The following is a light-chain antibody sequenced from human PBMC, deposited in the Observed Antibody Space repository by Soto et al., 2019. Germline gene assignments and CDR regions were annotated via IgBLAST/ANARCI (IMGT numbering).Light chain of an antibody. CDR3: QQYMSSVT. CDR1: QSVDSTF. Sequence: EIVLTQSPGSLSLSPGQRATLSCRASQSVDSTFFAWYQKKPGQAPRLLIYGASKRDTGVPDRFSGSGSGTDFPITISRLEPEDLAVYYCQQYMSSVTFGQGTKVEI. V-gene: IGKV3-20*01. J-gene: IGKJ1*01. CDR2: GAS.